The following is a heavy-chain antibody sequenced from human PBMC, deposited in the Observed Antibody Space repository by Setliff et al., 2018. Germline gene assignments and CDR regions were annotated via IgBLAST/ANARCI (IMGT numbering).Heavy chain of an antibody. V-gene: IGHV4-4*02. D-gene: IGHD6-6*01. CDR1: GVSINTLNW. Sequence: TSETLSLTCAVSGVSINTLNWWTWVRQSPGKGLEWIGSMYFSGSTYYNPSLKSRVTISIDKSKNQFSLKMTSMTAADTAVYYCARGRNIAARLLDSWGQGTLVTVSS. CDR3: ARGRNIAARLLDS. CDR2: MYFSGST. J-gene: IGHJ4*02.